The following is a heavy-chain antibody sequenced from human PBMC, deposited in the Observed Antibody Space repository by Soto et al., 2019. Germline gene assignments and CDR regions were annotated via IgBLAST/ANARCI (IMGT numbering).Heavy chain of an antibody. J-gene: IGHJ4*02. V-gene: IGHV3-48*01. CDR1: GCTFSSYI. CDR2: IRSSGSSV. CDR3: AREGDDGSYNVF. Sequence: PGGSLRLSCAASGCTFSSYIMNWVRLAPGKGLEWVAYIRSSGSSVYYADSVKGRVTISRDNAKNLLYLQINSLRVEDTAVYYCAREGDDGSYNVFWGQGTLVTVSS. D-gene: IGHD3-10*01.